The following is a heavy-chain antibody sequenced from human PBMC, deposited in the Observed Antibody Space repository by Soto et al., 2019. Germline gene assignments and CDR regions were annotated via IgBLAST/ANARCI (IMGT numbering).Heavy chain of an antibody. CDR2: IIPIFGTA. CDR1: GGTFSSYA. D-gene: IGHD3-22*01. V-gene: IGHV1-69*13. Sequence: GASGKVSCKASGGTFSSYAISWVRQAPGQGLEWMGGIIPIFGTANYAQKFQGRVTITADESTSTAYMELSSLRSEDTAVYYCVSRGQIITKTYYYDSSGLLRRFDYWGQGTLVTVS. J-gene: IGHJ4*02. CDR3: VSRGQIITKTYYYDSSGLLRRFDY.